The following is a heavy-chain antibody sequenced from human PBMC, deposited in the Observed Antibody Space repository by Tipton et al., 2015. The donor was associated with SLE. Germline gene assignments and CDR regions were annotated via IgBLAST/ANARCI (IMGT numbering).Heavy chain of an antibody. CDR2: VFHLGAA. Sequence: TLSLTCTVSNGSINAYYWSWVRQTPGKGLEYIGHVFHLGAANYSPSLKSRVAMSVDTSQNQFSLTLRSVTAADTAIYYCARWNFVTMTGGFDIWGQGTKFTVSS. V-gene: IGHV4-4*07. D-gene: IGHD1-7*01. J-gene: IGHJ3*02. CDR1: NGSINAYY. CDR3: ARWNFVTMTGGFDI.